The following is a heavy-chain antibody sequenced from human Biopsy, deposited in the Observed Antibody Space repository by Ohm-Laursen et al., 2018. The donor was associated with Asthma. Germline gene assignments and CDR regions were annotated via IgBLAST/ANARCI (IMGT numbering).Heavy chain of an antibody. CDR1: GITFSTYG. J-gene: IGHJ3*02. V-gene: IGHV3-30*06. CDR3: VRDGTDDAFDI. CDR2: ISKDASTQ. Sequence: SLRLFCTASGITFSTYGMHWVRQAPGKGLEWVGVISKDASTQDYADSVKGRFTMARDNSKNTLDLQMNSLREEDTAVYYCVRDGTDDAFDIWGQGTVVSVSS. D-gene: IGHD1-1*01.